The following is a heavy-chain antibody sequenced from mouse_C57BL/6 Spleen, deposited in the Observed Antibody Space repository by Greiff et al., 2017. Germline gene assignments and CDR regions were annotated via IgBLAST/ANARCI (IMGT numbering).Heavy chain of an antibody. J-gene: IGHJ2*01. CDR2: IYPGGGYT. D-gene: IGHD4-1*01. CDR3: ARGATLGLGDDFDD. CDR1: GYTFTNYW. Sequence: VQLQQSGAELVRPGTSVKMSCKASGYTFTNYWIGWAKQRPGHGLEWIGDIYPGGGYTNYNEKFKGKATLTADKSSSTAYMQISSLTSEDSAFYYCARGATLGLGDDFDDWGQGTTLTVSS. V-gene: IGHV1-63*01.